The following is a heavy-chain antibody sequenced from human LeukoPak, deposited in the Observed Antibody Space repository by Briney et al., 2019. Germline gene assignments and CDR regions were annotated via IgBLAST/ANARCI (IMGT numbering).Heavy chain of an antibody. Sequence: PGGSLRLSCAASGFTFSSYAMHWVRQAPGKGLEWVAIIWSDGNNKYYADSVKGRFSISRDNAKNTLYLQVNSLRVEDTAVYYCAREGTGSYMDVWGKGTTVTVSS. CDR1: GFTFSSYA. V-gene: IGHV3-33*01. CDR2: IWSDGNNK. CDR3: AREGTGSYMDV. D-gene: IGHD1/OR15-1a*01. J-gene: IGHJ6*03.